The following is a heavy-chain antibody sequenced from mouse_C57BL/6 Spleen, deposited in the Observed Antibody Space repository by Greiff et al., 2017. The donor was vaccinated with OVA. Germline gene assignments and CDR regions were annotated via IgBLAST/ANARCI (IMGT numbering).Heavy chain of an antibody. V-gene: IGHV1-61*01. J-gene: IGHJ3*01. CDR2: IYPSDSET. D-gene: IGHD3-2*02. Sequence: QVQLQQPGAELVRPGSSVKLSCKASGYTFTSYWMDWVKQRPGQGLEWIGNIYPSDSETHYNQKFKDKATLTVDKSSSTAYMQLSSLTSEDSAVYYCARQRSSGYWFAYWGQGTLVTVSA. CDR3: ARQRSSGYWFAY. CDR1: GYTFTSYW.